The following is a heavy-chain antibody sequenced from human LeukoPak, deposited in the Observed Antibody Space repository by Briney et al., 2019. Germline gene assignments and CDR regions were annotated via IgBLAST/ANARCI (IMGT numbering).Heavy chain of an antibody. CDR1: GYTFTSYY. CDR2: INPSGGST. V-gene: IGHV1-46*01. D-gene: IGHD3-22*01. CDR3: ASGVGGYDSSGYYRDLGAFDI. Sequence: ASVKVSCKSSGYTFTSYYMHWVRQAPGQGLEGMGIINPSGGSTSYAQKFQGRVTMTRDMSTSTVYMELSSLRSEDTAVYYCASGVGGYDSSGYYRDLGAFDIWGQGTMVTVSS. J-gene: IGHJ3*02.